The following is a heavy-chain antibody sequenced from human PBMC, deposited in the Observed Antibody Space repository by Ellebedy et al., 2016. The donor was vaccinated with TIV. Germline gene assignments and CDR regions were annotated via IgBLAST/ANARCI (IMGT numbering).Heavy chain of an antibody. Sequence: PGGSLRLSCAASGFILSNAWVNWVRQAPGKGLEWVGRIKTTTGGGATDYAAPVKGRFIISRDDSKNTRYLQMNSLKTEDTAVYYCTTELCSSGCFPGIYWGQGTLVTVSS. CDR1: GFILSNAW. V-gene: IGHV3-15*07. CDR2: IKTTTGGGAT. J-gene: IGHJ4*02. D-gene: IGHD2-15*01. CDR3: TTELCSSGCFPGIY.